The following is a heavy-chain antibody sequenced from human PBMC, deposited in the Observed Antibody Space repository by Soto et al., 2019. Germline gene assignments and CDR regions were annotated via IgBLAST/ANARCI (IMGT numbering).Heavy chain of an antibody. D-gene: IGHD1-1*01. CDR1: GGTFSTYS. J-gene: IGHJ6*02. CDR3: ARGGRYPNSSFYYGMDV. Sequence: QVQLVQSGAEVKKPGSSVKVSCKASGGTFSTYSISWVRQAPGQGLEWMGESLPIFGTSHYAQNFQGRVTIAADESTSTVYMELSSLRSDDTAVYYCARGGRYPNSSFYYGMDVWGQGTKVTVSS. V-gene: IGHV1-69*01. CDR2: SLPIFGTS.